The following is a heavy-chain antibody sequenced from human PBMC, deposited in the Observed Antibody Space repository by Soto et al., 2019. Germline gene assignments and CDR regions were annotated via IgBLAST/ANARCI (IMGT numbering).Heavy chain of an antibody. J-gene: IGHJ5*02. D-gene: IGHD3-10*01. V-gene: IGHV1-69*13. Sequence: SVKVSCKASGGAFSNLVISWVRQAPGQGLEWVGGIIPILDIVHYAQKFQGRVAITADESTSTAYMELSSLSSEDTAVYYCAIEGAPGWSDPSGQGSLVTVSS. CDR1: GGAFSNLV. CDR2: IIPILDIV. CDR3: AIEGAPGWSDP.